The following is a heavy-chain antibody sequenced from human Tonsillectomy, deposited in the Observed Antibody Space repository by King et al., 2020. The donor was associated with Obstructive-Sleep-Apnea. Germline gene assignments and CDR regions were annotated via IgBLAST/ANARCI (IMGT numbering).Heavy chain of an antibody. CDR3: AREGDVAPTNWFDP. V-gene: IGHV4-4*02. Sequence: VQLQESGPGLVKPSGTLSLTCAVSGGSITSSNWWSWVRQPPGKGLEWIGEIYHSGRANYNPSLKSLVTISVDSSKNQFSLRLSSVTAADTAVYYCAREGDVAPTNWFDPWGQGTLVTVSS. J-gene: IGHJ5*02. D-gene: IGHD3-16*01. CDR2: IYHSGRA. CDR1: GGSITSSNW.